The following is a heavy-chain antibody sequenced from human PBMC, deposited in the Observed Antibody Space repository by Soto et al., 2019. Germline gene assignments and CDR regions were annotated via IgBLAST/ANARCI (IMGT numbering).Heavy chain of an antibody. CDR1: GFTFSSYG. CDR3: AKDFEGYCSGGSCFVPTGPYYYYGMDV. J-gene: IGHJ6*02. Sequence: GGSLRLSCAASGFTFSSYGMHWVRQAPGKGLEWVAVISYDGSNKYYADSVKGRFTISRDNSKNTLYLQMNSLRAEDTAVYYCAKDFEGYCSGGSCFVPTGPYYYYGMDVWGQGTTVTVSS. CDR2: ISYDGSNK. V-gene: IGHV3-30*18. D-gene: IGHD2-15*01.